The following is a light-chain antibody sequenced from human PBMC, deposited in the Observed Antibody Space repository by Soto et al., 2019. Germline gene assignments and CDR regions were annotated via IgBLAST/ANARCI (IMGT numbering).Light chain of an antibody. CDR2: AAS. CDR1: QDISTY. Sequence: EIQLTQSPSFLSASVGDRVTITCRTSQDISTYLAWYQQKPGKGPKLLISAASTLESGVPSTFSGSGSGTEFTLTITSLQPEDFATYYCQRLNTYPFTFGPGTTVDLK. J-gene: IGKJ3*01. V-gene: IGKV1-9*01. CDR3: QRLNTYPFT.